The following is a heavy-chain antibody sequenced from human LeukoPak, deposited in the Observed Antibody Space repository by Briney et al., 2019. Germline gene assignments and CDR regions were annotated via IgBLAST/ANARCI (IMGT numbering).Heavy chain of an antibody. CDR1: GYTFTSYD. CDR2: MNPNSGST. J-gene: IGHJ4*02. V-gene: IGHV1-8*01. Sequence: ASVKVSCKASGYTFTSYDVNWVRQATGQGLEWMGWMNPNSGSTGYAQKFQGRVTMTRNTSISTAYMELSSLRSEDTAVYYCARVSLRGVIAYWGQGTLVTVSS. D-gene: IGHD3-10*01. CDR3: ARVSLRGVIAY.